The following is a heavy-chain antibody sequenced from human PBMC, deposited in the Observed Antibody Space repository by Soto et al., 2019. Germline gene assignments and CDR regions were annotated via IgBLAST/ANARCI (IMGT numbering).Heavy chain of an antibody. CDR1: GGSISTYC. CDR2: IYYSGTT. Sequence: PSETLSLTCTVSGGSISTYCWSWIRQPPGKGLEWIGNIYYSGTTDYNPSLKSRVTLSVDTSKNQFSLKLSSVTAADTAVYYCARHFWDYSTFDYWGQGTLVTVSS. V-gene: IGHV4-59*08. J-gene: IGHJ4*02. CDR3: ARHFWDYSTFDY. D-gene: IGHD4-4*01.